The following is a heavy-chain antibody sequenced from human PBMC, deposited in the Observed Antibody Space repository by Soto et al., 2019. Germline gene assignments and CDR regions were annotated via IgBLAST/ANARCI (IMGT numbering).Heavy chain of an antibody. J-gene: IGHJ4*02. Sequence: GGSLRLSCAASGFTFDDYGMSWVRQAPGKGLEWVSAISKNVGSTYYADSVKGRCTISRDNSKNTLYLQMNSLRAEDTAVYYCAAYYYGAGSYPAYWGQGTLVTVSS. CDR3: AAYYYGAGSYPAY. CDR2: ISKNVGST. V-gene: IGHV3-23*01. CDR1: GFTFDDYG. D-gene: IGHD3-10*01.